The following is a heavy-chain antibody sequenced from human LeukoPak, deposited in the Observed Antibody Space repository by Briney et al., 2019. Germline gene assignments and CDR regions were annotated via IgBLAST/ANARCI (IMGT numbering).Heavy chain of an antibody. D-gene: IGHD3-9*01. CDR3: ARAGRGLRYFDWLTYDY. Sequence: GGSLRLSCAASGFTFSSYWMHWVRQAPGKGLMWVSRINSDGSSTNYADSVKGRFTISRDNAKNTLYLQMNSLRAEDTAVYYCARAGRGLRYFDWLTYDYWGQGTLVTVSS. CDR2: INSDGSST. CDR1: GFTFSSYW. J-gene: IGHJ4*02. V-gene: IGHV3-74*01.